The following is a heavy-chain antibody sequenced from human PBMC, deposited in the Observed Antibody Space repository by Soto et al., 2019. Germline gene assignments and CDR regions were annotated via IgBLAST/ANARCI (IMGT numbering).Heavy chain of an antibody. CDR2: IKSKTDGGTT. CDR3: TTDPYYYFWSGYHMDV. Sequence: EVQLVESGGGLVKPGGSIRLSCAASGFTFSNAWMNWVRQAPGKGREWVGRIKSKTDGGTTDYAAPVKGRFTISSEDSNTTLYLQMTSLKTEDPAVYYCTTDPYYYFWSGYHMDVWGQGTTVTVSS. D-gene: IGHD3-3*01. CDR1: GFTFSNAW. J-gene: IGHJ6*02. V-gene: IGHV3-15*07.